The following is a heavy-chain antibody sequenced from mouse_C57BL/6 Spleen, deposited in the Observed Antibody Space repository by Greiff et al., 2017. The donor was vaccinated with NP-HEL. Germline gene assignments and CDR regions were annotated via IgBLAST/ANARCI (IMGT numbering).Heavy chain of an antibody. D-gene: IGHD1-1*01. V-gene: IGHV1-15*01. CDR2: IDPETGGT. CDR1: GYTFTDYE. Sequence: QVQLQQSGAELVRPGASVTLSCKASGYTFTDYEMHWVKQTPVHGLEWIGAIDPETGGTAYNQKFKGKAILTADKSSSTAYMELRSLTSEDSAVYYCTHYYYGSSYEAWFAYWGQGTLVTVSA. CDR3: THYYYGSSYEAWFAY. J-gene: IGHJ3*01.